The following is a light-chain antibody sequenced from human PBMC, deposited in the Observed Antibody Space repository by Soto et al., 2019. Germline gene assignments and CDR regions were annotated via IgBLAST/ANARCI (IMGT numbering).Light chain of an antibody. J-gene: IGKJ1*01. Sequence: DIQMTQSPSTLSASVEDRVTITCRASQSLDSWLAWYQQKPGKPPKLLIYKTSILEFGGPSRFSGSGSGTLFTLTISSLQPDDFATYYCQQYHSFSTFGQGTKVEIK. V-gene: IGKV1-5*03. CDR1: QSLDSW. CDR2: KTS. CDR3: QQYHSFST.